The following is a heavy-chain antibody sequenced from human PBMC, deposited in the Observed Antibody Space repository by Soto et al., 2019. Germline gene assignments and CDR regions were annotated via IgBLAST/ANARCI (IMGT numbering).Heavy chain of an antibody. CDR2: ISGSGGST. D-gene: IGHD5-18*01. J-gene: IGHJ6*02. CDR1: GFTFSSYA. CDR3: AKGDTAMVDNYYYYYGMDV. V-gene: IGHV3-23*01. Sequence: GGSLRLSCAASGFTFSSYAMGWVRQAPGKGLEWVSAISGSGGSTYYADSVKGRFAISRDNSKNTLYLQMNSLRAEDTAVYYCAKGDTAMVDNYYYYYGMDVWGQGTTVTVSS.